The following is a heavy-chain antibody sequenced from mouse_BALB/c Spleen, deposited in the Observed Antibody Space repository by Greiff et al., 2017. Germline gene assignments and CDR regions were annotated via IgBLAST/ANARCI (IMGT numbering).Heavy chain of an antibody. CDR3: AREGVRQYFDV. D-gene: IGHD2-14*01. CDR1: GYTFTSYW. V-gene: IGHV1-7*01. J-gene: IGHJ1*01. CDR2: INPSTGYT. Sequence: VKLLESGAELAKPGASVKMSCKASGYTFTSYWMHWVKQRPGQGLEWIGYINPSTGYTEYNQKFKDKATLTADKSSSTAYMQLSSLTSEDSAVYYCAREGVRQYFDVWGAGTTVTVSS.